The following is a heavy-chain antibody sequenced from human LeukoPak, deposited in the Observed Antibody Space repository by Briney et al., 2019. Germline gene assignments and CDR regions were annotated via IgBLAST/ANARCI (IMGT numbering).Heavy chain of an antibody. V-gene: IGHV4-59*12. Sequence: PSETLSLTCTVSGGSISSYYWSWIRQPPGKGLEWIGYIYYSGSTNYNPSLKSRVTMSVDTSKNQFSLKLSSVTAADTAVYYCARDSYYYDSSGYQRMDVWGKGTTVTISS. CDR3: ARDSYYYDSSGYQRMDV. CDR1: GGSISSYY. CDR2: IYYSGST. D-gene: IGHD3-22*01. J-gene: IGHJ6*04.